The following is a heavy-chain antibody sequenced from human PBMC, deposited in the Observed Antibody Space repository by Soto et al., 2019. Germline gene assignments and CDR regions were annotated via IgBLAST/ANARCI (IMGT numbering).Heavy chain of an antibody. Sequence: ASVKVSCKASGYAFTSYDINWVRQATGQGLEWMGWMNPNSGDTGYVEKFQGRVTMTRDTSITTAYMELSSLRSEDTAVYYCARSLGGGNVNFDSWRHGTLVTVSS. J-gene: IGHJ4*01. CDR2: MNPNSGDT. D-gene: IGHD2-15*01. V-gene: IGHV1-8*01. CDR1: GYAFTSYD. CDR3: ARSLGGGNVNFDS.